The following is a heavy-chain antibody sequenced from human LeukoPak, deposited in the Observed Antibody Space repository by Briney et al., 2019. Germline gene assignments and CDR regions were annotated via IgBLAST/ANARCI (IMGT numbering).Heavy chain of an antibody. D-gene: IGHD3-10*02. CDR3: ARPALVRGVIIGGFAFDI. J-gene: IGHJ3*02. Sequence: GESLKTSCKGSGYSFTSYWISWVRQMPGKGLEWMGRIDPSDSYTNYSPSFQGHVTISADKSISTAYLQWSSLKASDTAMYYCARPALVRGVIIGGFAFDIWGQGTMVTVSS. CDR2: IDPSDSYT. V-gene: IGHV5-10-1*01. CDR1: GYSFTSYW.